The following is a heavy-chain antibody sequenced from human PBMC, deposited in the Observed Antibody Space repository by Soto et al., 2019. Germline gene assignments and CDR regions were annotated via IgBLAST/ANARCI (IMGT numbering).Heavy chain of an antibody. CDR3: ARWVEVSLDYFDS. CDR2: IFHTGRT. CDR1: TYYMRHRYYY. D-gene: IGHD2-15*01. J-gene: IGHJ4*02. V-gene: IGHV4-31*03. Sequence: SENLSLPRSISTYYMRHRYYYCSWVRQKPGKGLEWIGHIFHTGRTHFNPSLKSRVSISVDTSNYQFSLYLMSVTAADTAVYFCARWVEVSLDYFDSWGQG.